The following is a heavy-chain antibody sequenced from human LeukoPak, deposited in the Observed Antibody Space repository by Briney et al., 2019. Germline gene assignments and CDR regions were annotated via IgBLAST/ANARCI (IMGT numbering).Heavy chain of an antibody. V-gene: IGHV1-8*03. J-gene: IGHJ4*02. D-gene: IGHD6-6*01. CDR3: ARGKDSSSPSFDY. Sequence: ASVKVSCKASGYTFTSYDINWERQAAGQGLEWMGWMNPNSGNTGYAQKFQGRVTITRNTSISTAYMELSSLRSEDTAVYYCARGKDSSSPSFDYWGQGTLVTVSS. CDR2: MNPNSGNT. CDR1: GYTFTSYD.